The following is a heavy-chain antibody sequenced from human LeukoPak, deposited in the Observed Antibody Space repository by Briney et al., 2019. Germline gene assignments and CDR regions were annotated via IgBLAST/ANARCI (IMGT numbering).Heavy chain of an antibody. V-gene: IGHV1-69*04. CDR1: GGTFSSYA. CDR3: ARELSGYDSPHFDY. J-gene: IGHJ4*02. Sequence: ASVKVSCKASGGTFSSYAISWVRQAPGQGLEWMGRIIPILGIANYAQKFRGRVTITADKSTSTAYMELSSLRSEDTAVYYCARELSGYDSPHFDYWGQGTLVTVSS. CDR2: IIPILGIA. D-gene: IGHD5-12*01.